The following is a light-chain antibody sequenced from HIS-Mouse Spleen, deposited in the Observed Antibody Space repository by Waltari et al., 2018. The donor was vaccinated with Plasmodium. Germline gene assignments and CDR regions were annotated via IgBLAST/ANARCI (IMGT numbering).Light chain of an antibody. J-gene: IGKJ4*01. V-gene: IGKV1-5*03. CDR1: QRISSW. CDR2: KAS. Sequence: DIQMTQSPSTLSASVGDRVTITCRASQRISSWLAWYQQKPWKAPKLLIYKASSLESGVPSRFSGSGSGTEFTLTISSLQPDEFATYYCQQYKSLLTFGGGTKVEIK. CDR3: QQYKSLLT.